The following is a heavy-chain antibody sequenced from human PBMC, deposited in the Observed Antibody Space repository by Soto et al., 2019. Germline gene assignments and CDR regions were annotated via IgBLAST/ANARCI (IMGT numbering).Heavy chain of an antibody. J-gene: IGHJ6*03. CDR3: ARGVAVAPWYMDV. CDR2: IYYSGST. CDR1: GGSISSYY. Sequence: SETLSLTCTVSGGSISSYYWSWIRQPPGKGLEWIGYIYYSGSTNYNPSLKSRVTISVDTSKNQFSLKLSSVTAADTAVYYCARGVAVAPWYMDVWGKGTTVTVSS. V-gene: IGHV4-59*01. D-gene: IGHD6-19*01.